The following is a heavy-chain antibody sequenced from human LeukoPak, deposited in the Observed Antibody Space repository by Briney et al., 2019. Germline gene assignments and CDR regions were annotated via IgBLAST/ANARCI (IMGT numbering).Heavy chain of an antibody. J-gene: IGHJ4*02. V-gene: IGHV1-46*01. Sequence: ASVKVSCKASGYTFTGYYLHWVRQAPGQGLEWMGIINPSGGSTSYAQKFQGRVTMTRDTSTSTVYMEVGSLRSEDTAVYYCARSWASSRGFDFWGQGTLVTVSS. CDR2: INPSGGST. CDR3: ARSWASSRGFDF. CDR1: GYTFTGYY. D-gene: IGHD3-10*01.